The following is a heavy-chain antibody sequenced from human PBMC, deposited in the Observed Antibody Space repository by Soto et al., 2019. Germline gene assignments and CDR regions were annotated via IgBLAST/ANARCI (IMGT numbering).Heavy chain of an antibody. CDR2: ISYDGSNK. V-gene: IGHV3-30-3*01. J-gene: IGHJ6*02. CDR1: GVSISSRNW. D-gene: IGHD5-18*01. CDR3: ARDVYSYGEESYHNAMDV. Sequence: QLQLQESGPGLVKPSGTLSLTCTVSGVSISSRNWWSWVRQAPGKGLEWVAVISYDGSNKYYADSVKGRVTISRDNSKNTLDLQMNSLRAEDTAVYYCARDVYSYGEESYHNAMDVWGQGTTVTVSS.